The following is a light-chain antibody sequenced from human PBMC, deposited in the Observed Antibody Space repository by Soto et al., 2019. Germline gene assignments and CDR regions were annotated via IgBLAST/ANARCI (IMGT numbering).Light chain of an antibody. CDR2: GAS. Sequence: EIVMTQSPDTLYVSPGESATLSCRARQNVGNNLAWYQQQPGHSPRLLLYGASTRASGIPPRFRGSGSGTDFTLNIKYLQSEDPAVYFWQRYNRLVTFGGGTRVEI. V-gene: IGKV3D-15*01. CDR1: QNVGNN. CDR3: QRYNRLVT. J-gene: IGKJ4*01.